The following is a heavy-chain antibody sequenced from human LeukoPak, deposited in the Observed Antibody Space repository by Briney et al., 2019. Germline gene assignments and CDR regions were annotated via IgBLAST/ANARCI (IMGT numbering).Heavy chain of an antibody. J-gene: IGHJ4*02. CDR3: AREDYYGCFDY. CDR2: ISYDGSNK. CDR1: GFTFSNAW. D-gene: IGHD3-10*01. V-gene: IGHV3-30-3*01. Sequence: PGGSLRLSCAASGFTFSNAWISWVRQAPGKGLEWVAVISYDGSNKYYADSVKGRFTISRDNSKNTLYLQMNSLRAEDTAVYYCAREDYYGCFDYWGQGTLVTVSS.